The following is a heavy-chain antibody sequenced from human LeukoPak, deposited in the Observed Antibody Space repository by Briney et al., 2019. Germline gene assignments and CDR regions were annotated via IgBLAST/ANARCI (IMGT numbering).Heavy chain of an antibody. CDR1: GFTFSSYA. CDR2: ISYDGSNK. CDR3: ARWSSDYVWGSYRHTSFDAFDI. V-gene: IGHV3-30*04. J-gene: IGHJ3*02. Sequence: PGRSLRLSCAASGFTFSSYAMHWVRQAPGKVLEWVAVISYDGSNKYYADSVKGRFTISRDNSKNTLYLQMNSLRAEDTAVYYCARWSSDYVWGSYRHTSFDAFDIWGQGTMVTVSS. D-gene: IGHD3-16*02.